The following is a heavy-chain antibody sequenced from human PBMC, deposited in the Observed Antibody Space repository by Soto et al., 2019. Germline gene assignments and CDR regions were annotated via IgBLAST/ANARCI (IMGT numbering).Heavy chain of an antibody. CDR1: GDSVTSVSDY. V-gene: IGHV4-61*01. CDR2: IYYSGSA. CDR3: ARGVGFGYYYYHMDL. J-gene: IGHJ6*02. D-gene: IGHD3-10*01. Sequence: LSLTCTVSGDSVTSVSDYWSWIRQPPGKGLEWIGYIYYSGSADYNPSLGSRVTISIDTSKNQFSLKLTSVTAADTAVYYCARGVGFGYYYYHMDLWGQGTTVTVSS.